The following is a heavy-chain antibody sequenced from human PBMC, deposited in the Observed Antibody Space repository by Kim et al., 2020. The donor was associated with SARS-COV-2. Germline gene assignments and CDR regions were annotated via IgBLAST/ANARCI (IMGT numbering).Heavy chain of an antibody. V-gene: IGHV3-74*01. CDR1: GFTFSNYW. CDR2: INDKGGE. Sequence: GGSLRLSCAASGFTFSNYWYHWVRQVPGKGLLWVSRINDKGGETYADSVTGRLTISRDKAKSTMNLQMMSMVAEDTAVYYCVKESWCAGNSSFNYWGQG. CDR3: VKESWCAGNSSFNY. D-gene: IGHD2-8*01. J-gene: IGHJ4*02.